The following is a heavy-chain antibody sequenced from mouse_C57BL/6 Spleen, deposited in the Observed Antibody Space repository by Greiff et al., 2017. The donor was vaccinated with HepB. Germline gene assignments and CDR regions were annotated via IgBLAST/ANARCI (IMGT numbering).Heavy chain of an antibody. D-gene: IGHD2-1*01. V-gene: IGHV1-7*01. CDR1: GYTFTSYW. CDR2: INPSSGYT. J-gene: IGHJ4*01. Sequence: QVQLKQSGAELAKPGASVKLSCKASGYTFTSYWMHWVKQRPGQGLEWIGYINPSSGYTKYNQKFKDKTTLTADKSSSTAYMQLSSLTYEDSAVYYCARRYYGNPYAMDYWGQGTSVTVSS. CDR3: ARRYYGNPYAMDY.